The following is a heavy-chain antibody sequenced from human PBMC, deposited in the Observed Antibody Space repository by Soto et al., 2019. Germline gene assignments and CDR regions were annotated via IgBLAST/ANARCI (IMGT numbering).Heavy chain of an antibody. CDR1: GFTFSNYA. CDR3: EKDSRDNSPTRDPFDT. CDR2: ISGGSSKK. Sequence: EVQLLESGGDFVQPGGSLRLACEASGFTFSNYAMSWVRQAPGKGLEWVSSISGGSSKKNYADSVKGRFTISRDNSKNTLFLQMSSLRVEDTAVYFCEKDSRDNSPTRDPFDTWGQGTLVTVSS. V-gene: IGHV3-23*01. J-gene: IGHJ5*02. D-gene: IGHD1-20*01.